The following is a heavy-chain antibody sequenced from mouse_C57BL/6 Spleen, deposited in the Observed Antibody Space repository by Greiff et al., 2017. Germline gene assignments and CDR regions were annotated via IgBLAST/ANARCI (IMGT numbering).Heavy chain of an antibody. V-gene: IGHV1-7*01. J-gene: IGHJ4*01. CDR3: ARSGYYDAMDY. CDR2: INPSSGYT. Sequence: QVQLQQSGAELAKPGASVKLSCKASGYTFTSYWMHWVKQRPGQGLEWIGYINPSSGYTKYNQKFKDKATLTAAKSSSTAYMQLSSLTYEDSAVYYCARSGYYDAMDYWGQGTSVTVSS. D-gene: IGHD2-2*01. CDR1: GYTFTSYW.